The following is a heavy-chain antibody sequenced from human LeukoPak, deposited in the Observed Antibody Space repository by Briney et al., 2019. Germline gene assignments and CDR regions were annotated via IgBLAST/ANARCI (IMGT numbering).Heavy chain of an antibody. V-gene: IGHV3-23*01. J-gene: IGHJ4*02. D-gene: IGHD2-8*01. CDR3: ARTPRYCTNGVCYLGVYYFDY. CDR2: ISGSGGST. Sequence: GGSLRLSCAASGFTFSSYAMSWVRQAPGKGLEWVSAISGSGGSTYYADSVKGRFTISRDNSKNTLYLQMNSLRAEDTAVYYCARTPRYCTNGVCYLGVYYFDYWGQGTLSPSPQ. CDR1: GFTFSSYA.